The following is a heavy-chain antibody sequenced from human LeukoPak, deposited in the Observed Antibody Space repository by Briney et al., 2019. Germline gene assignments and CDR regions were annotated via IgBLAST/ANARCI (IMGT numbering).Heavy chain of an antibody. CDR3: ARGLRYFDWLLGY. J-gene: IGHJ4*02. V-gene: IGHV4-34*01. Sequence: SETLSLTCAVYGGSFSGYYWSWIRQPPGKWLEWIGEINHSGSTNYNPSLKSRVTISVDTSKNQFSLKLSSVTAADTAVYYCARGLRYFDWLLGYWGQGTLVTVSS. CDR2: INHSGST. CDR1: GGSFSGYY. D-gene: IGHD3-9*01.